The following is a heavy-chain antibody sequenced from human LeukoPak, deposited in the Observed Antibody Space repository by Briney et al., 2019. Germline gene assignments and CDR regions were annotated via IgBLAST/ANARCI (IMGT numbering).Heavy chain of an antibody. CDR3: ARDISTFSGTFPGGDH. J-gene: IGHJ4*02. D-gene: IGHD1-26*01. V-gene: IGHV1-46*01. CDR2: VNPSDGYT. Sequence: ASVKVSCKASGYTFTNYGMTWVRQAPGQGLEWMGIVNPSDGYTTYAQKFQGRVTMTRDMSTSTVYMELSSLTSDDTAMYFCARDISTFSGTFPGGDHWGQGTLVTVSS. CDR1: GYTFTNYG.